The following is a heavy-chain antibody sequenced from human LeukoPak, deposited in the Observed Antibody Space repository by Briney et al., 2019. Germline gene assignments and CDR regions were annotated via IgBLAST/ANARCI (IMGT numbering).Heavy chain of an antibody. Sequence: PGGSLRLSCAASGFTFSIHNMDWVRQAPGKGLEWISYINSGGDATHYADSVKGRFTISRDDAKNSLYMQMNSLRAEDTAVYYCARDRIGSSLDGYQGWFDPWGQGTLVTVSS. D-gene: IGHD5-24*01. CDR3: ARDRIGSSLDGYQGWFDP. CDR1: GFTFSIHN. V-gene: IGHV3-48*04. J-gene: IGHJ5*02. CDR2: INSGGDAT.